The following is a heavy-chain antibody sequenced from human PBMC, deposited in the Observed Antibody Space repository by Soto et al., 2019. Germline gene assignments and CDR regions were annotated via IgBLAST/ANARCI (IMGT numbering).Heavy chain of an antibody. D-gene: IGHD7-27*01. J-gene: IGHJ4*02. CDR1: GFTFSSYA. CDR3: AKRAWGSFYFDY. Sequence: PGGSLRLSCAASGFTFSSYAMNWVRQGTGKGLEWVSGISGSGGSTNYADSVKGRFTISRDNSKNTLYLQINSLRAEDTALYYCAKRAWGSFYFDYWGQGTLVTVSS. CDR2: ISGSGGST. V-gene: IGHV3-23*01.